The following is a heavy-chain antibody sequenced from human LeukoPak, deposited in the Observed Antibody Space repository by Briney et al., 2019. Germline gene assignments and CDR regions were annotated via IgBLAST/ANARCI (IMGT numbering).Heavy chain of an antibody. D-gene: IGHD6-6*01. Sequence: ASVKVSCMDSGYICTGYYLNWVRQAPGQGVEWMGWINPNSGDTSYAQTFQGRVTMTRDTSINTVNMRLSRMTPDDTAVYYGARANSSSWPCFDYWGQGTLVTVSS. V-gene: IGHV1-2*02. CDR3: ARANSSSWPCFDY. CDR2: INPNSGDT. CDR1: GYICTGYY. J-gene: IGHJ4*02.